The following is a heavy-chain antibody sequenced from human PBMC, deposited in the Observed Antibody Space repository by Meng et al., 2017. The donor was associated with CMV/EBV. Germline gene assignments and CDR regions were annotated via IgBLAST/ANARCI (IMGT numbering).Heavy chain of an antibody. Sequence: GGSLRLSCKGSGYSFTSYWIGWVRQMPGKGLEWMGIIYPGDSDTRYSPSFQGQVTISADKSISTAYLQWSSLKASDTAMYYCARHPEWELRYFDLWGRGTLVTVSS. CDR2: IYPGDSDT. D-gene: IGHD1-26*01. CDR3: ARHPEWELRYFDL. CDR1: GYSFTSYW. V-gene: IGHV5-51*01. J-gene: IGHJ2*01.